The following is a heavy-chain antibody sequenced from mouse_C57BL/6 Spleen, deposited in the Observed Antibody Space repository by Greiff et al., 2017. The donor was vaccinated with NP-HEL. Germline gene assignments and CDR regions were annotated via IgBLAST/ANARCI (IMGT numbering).Heavy chain of an antibody. V-gene: IGHV3-6*01. CDR2: ISYDGSN. J-gene: IGHJ1*03. CDR1: GYSITSGYY. Sequence: DVQLQESGPGLVKPSQSLSLTCSVTGYSITSGYYWNWIRQFPGNILEWMGFISYDGSNNYNPSLKYRISITRDTSKNQFFLKLKSVTTEDTATYYGARGGSYWYFDVWGTGTTVTVSS. CDR3: ARGGSYWYFDV. D-gene: IGHD1-1*01.